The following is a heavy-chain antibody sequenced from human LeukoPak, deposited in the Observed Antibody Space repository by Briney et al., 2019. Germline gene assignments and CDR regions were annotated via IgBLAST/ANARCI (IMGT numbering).Heavy chain of an antibody. D-gene: IGHD3-22*01. Sequence: SVKVSCKASGGTFSSYAISWVRQAPGQGLEWMGGIIPIFGTANYAQKFQGRVTITTDESTSTAYMELSSLRSEDTAVYYCARSSGGYYSTFDYWGQGTLVTVSS. J-gene: IGHJ4*02. CDR1: GGTFSSYA. CDR2: IIPIFGTA. V-gene: IGHV1-69*05. CDR3: ARSSGGYYSTFDY.